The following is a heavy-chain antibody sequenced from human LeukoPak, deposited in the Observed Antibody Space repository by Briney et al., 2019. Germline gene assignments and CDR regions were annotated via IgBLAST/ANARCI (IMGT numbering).Heavy chain of an antibody. CDR1: GFTFSGYG. V-gene: IGHV3-30*18. D-gene: IGHD3-10*01. CDR2: ISSDGSNR. J-gene: IGHJ3*02. Sequence: GGSLRLSCAASGFTFSGYGMHWVRQAPDKGLEWVALISSDGSNRIYADSVKGRFSISRGNSKNTLYLQVNSLRIEDTAVYYCAKDFRVAEELWFGELWNAFDIWGQGIRVAVSS. CDR3: AKDFRVAEELWFGELWNAFDI.